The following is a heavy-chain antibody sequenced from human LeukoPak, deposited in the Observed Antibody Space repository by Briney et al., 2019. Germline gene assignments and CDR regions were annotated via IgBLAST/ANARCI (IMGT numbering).Heavy chain of an antibody. CDR3: ARTLMTTVSYFDY. CDR1: GFTFSSYG. J-gene: IGHJ4*02. CDR2: ISYDGSNK. Sequence: QTGRSLRLSCAASGFTFSSYGMHWVRQAPGKGLEWVAVISYDGSNKYYADSVKGRFTISRDNSKNTLYLQMNSLRAEDTAVYYCARTLMTTVSYFDYWGQGTLVTVSS. D-gene: IGHD4-17*01. V-gene: IGHV3-30*03.